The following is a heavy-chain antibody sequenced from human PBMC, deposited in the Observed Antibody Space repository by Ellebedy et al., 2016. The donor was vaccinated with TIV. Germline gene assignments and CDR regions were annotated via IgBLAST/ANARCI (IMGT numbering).Heavy chain of an antibody. CDR3: ARGLFGSGRYSCDY. J-gene: IGHJ4*02. V-gene: IGHV3-48*04. CDR1: GFSFSTYG. D-gene: IGHD3-10*01. CDR2: ITSTSDTN. Sequence: GESLKISCAASGFSFSTYGMNWVRQAPGKGLEWLSYITSTSDTNYYADSVKGRFTISRDNPKNSMYLQMDSLRAEDTGVYYCARGLFGSGRYSCDYWGQGTLVIVSS.